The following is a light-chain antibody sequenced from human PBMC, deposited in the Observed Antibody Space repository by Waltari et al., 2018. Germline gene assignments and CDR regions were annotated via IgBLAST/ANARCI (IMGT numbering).Light chain of an antibody. J-gene: IGKJ4*01. CDR3: QQFNNYLLT. CDR2: DAC. V-gene: IGKV1D-13*01. CDR1: QGISSA. Sequence: AIQFTQSPSSLSASLGYKVTLTCRASQGISSALAWYKQKPGKAPKLLIYDACSLESGVPSRFSGSGSGTDFTLTISSLQPEDFATYYCQQFNNYLLTFGGGTKVEIK.